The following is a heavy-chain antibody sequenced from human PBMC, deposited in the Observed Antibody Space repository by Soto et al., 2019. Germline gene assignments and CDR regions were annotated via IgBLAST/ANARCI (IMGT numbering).Heavy chain of an antibody. CDR3: ARDFSAGTGFDY. V-gene: IGHV4-4*02. D-gene: IGHD1-1*01. J-gene: IGHJ4*02. CDR1: GGSISSSNW. CDR2: IYHSGTT. Sequence: PSDTLSLTCAVSGGSISSSNWWSGVRQPPGKGLEWIGEIYHSGTTNDNPSLKSRVTISVDKSKNQFSLKLSSVTAADTAVYYCARDFSAGTGFDYWGQGTLVTVS.